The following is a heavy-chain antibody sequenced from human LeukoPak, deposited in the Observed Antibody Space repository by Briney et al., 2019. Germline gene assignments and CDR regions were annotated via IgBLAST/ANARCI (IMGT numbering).Heavy chain of an antibody. D-gene: IGHD1-26*01. CDR2: IRYDGSNK. Sequence: GGSLRLSCAASGFTFSNYGMHWVRQAPGKGLEWVAFIRYDGSNKYFADSLKGRFTISRDNSKNTLYLQMNSLRAEDTAVYYCAKANTWELLGGGAFDYWGQGTLVTVSS. CDR3: AKANTWELLGGGAFDY. J-gene: IGHJ4*02. V-gene: IGHV3-30*02. CDR1: GFTFSNYG.